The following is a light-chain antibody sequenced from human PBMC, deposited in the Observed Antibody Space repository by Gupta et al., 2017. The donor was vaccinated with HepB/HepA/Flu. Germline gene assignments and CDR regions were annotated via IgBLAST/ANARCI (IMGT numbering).Light chain of an antibody. J-gene: IGKJ1*01. Sequence: DIQMTPTPFSLSASVGDRVTITCRASQSINTYLNWYQQKPGKAPKLLIYDASTLQVGVPSRFSGSGSGTDVTLTISRLQPEDSAIYCCQQSYSIPWTFGQGTKVEV. CDR3: QQSYSIPWT. CDR1: QSINTY. CDR2: DAS. V-gene: IGKV1-39*01.